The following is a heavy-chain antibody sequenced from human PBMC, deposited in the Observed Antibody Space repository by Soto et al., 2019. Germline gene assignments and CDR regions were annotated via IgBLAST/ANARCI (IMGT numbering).Heavy chain of an antibody. J-gene: IGHJ6*02. CDR2: IGESGAPT. CDR1: GFTFSSYA. D-gene: IGHD2-2*01. Sequence: EVQLLESGGGLVQPGGSLRLSCAASGFTFSSYAMKWVRQAPGKGLEWVSLIGESGAPTYYADSVKGRFTISRDNSGNTLFLEMYGRRAEDTAVYYCARYIPGVRYYGMDVWGQGTTVTVSS. V-gene: IGHV3-23*01. CDR3: ARYIPGVRYYGMDV.